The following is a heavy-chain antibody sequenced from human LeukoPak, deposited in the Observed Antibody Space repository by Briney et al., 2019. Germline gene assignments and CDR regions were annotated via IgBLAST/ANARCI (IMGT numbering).Heavy chain of an antibody. V-gene: IGHV3-30-3*01. CDR1: GFTFSSYP. J-gene: IGHJ4*02. Sequence: GGSLRLSCAASGFTFSSYPMPWVRQTPGKGLEWVAILSSDGVNKRYAASVQGRFTISRDNFKNTLYLQMSSLTAEDTAIYFCARDPGTIFDVLNYHIDNWGQGTLVTVSS. CDR2: LSSDGVNK. D-gene: IGHD3-3*01. CDR3: ARDPGTIFDVLNYHIDN.